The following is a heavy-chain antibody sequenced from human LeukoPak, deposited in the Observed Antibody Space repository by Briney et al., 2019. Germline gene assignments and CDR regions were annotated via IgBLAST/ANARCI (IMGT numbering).Heavy chain of an antibody. CDR1: GFTFSDHY. CDR3: ARVCCDDGATDYYYGLDV. D-gene: IGHD5-24*01. Sequence: GGSLRLSCTASGFTFSDHYMGWVRQAPGKGLEWVGRIRNKANSYATEYAACVKGRFTISRDDSKTLTYLQMNSLKPEDAAVSYCARVCCDDGATDYYYGLDVWGQGTPVTVSS. V-gene: IGHV3-72*01. CDR2: IRNKANSYAT. J-gene: IGHJ6*02.